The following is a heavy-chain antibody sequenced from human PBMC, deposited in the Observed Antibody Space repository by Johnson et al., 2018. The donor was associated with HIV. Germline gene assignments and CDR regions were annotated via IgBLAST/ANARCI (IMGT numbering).Heavy chain of an antibody. CDR2: INSDGSNK. V-gene: IGHV3-74*02. CDR1: GFTFSSYW. Sequence: VQLVESGGGVVQPGRSLRLSCAASGFTFSSYWMHWVRQAPGKGLVWVSRINSDGSNKYYADSVKGRFTISRDNSKNTLYLQMNSLRAEDTAVYYCAKSPRFTIFGSDAFDIWGQGTMVTVSS. D-gene: IGHD3-3*01. J-gene: IGHJ3*02. CDR3: AKSPRFTIFGSDAFDI.